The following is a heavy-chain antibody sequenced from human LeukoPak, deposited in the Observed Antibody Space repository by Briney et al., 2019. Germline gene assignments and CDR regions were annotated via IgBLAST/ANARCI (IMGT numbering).Heavy chain of an antibody. Sequence: SVKVSCTASGCTFSSYAISWVRQAPGQGLEWVGGIIPIFGTANYAQKFQGRVTITADKSTSTAYMELSSLRSEDTAVYYCASGMITFGGVIANDYWGQGTLVTVSS. J-gene: IGHJ4*02. CDR2: IIPIFGTA. D-gene: IGHD3-16*02. CDR1: GCTFSSYA. CDR3: ASGMITFGGVIANDY. V-gene: IGHV1-69*06.